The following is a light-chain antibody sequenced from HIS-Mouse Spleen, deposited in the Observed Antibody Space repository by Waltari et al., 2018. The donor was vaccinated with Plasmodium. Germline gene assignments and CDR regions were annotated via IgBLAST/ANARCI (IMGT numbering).Light chain of an antibody. V-gene: IGKV3-20*01. Sequence: EIVLTQSPGTLSLSPGERATLSCRASQSVSSSYLAWYQQKPGQAPRLLSYGASSRATGIPDRFSGSGSGIDFTLTISRLEPEDFAVYYCQQYGSSPRTFGQGTKVEIK. CDR2: GAS. CDR3: QQYGSSPRT. CDR1: QSVSSSY. J-gene: IGKJ1*01.